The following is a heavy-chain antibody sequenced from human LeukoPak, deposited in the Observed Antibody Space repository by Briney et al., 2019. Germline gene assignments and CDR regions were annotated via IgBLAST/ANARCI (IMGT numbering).Heavy chain of an antibody. J-gene: IGHJ4*02. CDR2: ISGSGGST. CDR3: AKAAGPSGSLKWTFDY. V-gene: IGHV3-23*01. D-gene: IGHD3-10*01. Sequence: PGGSLRLSCAASGFTFSSYAMSWVRQAPGKGLEWVSAISGSGGSTYYADSVKGRFTISRDNSKNTLYLQMNSLRAEDTAVYYCAKAAGPSGSLKWTFDYWGQGTLVTVSS. CDR1: GFTFSSYA.